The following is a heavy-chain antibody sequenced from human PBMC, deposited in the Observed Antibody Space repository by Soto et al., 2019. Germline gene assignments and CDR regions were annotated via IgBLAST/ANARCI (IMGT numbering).Heavy chain of an antibody. CDR3: AREDPGDGSSGSGFQH. Sequence: QVQLVESGGGVVQPGRSLRLSCAASGFTFSSYAMHWVRQAPGKGLEWVAVISYDGSNKYYADSVKGRFTISRDNSKNTMDLQMNSLRAGDTGVYYCAREDPGDGSSGSGFQHWGQGTLVTVSS. V-gene: IGHV3-30-3*01. D-gene: IGHD3-22*01. CDR2: ISYDGSNK. CDR1: GFTFSSYA. J-gene: IGHJ1*01.